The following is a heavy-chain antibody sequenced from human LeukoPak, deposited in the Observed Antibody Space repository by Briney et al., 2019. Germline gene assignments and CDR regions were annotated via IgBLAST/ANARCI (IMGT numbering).Heavy chain of an antibody. J-gene: IGHJ4*02. D-gene: IGHD3-16*01. CDR1: GGSFSGYY. V-gene: IGHV3-53*01. CDR2: IYSGGST. Sequence: ETLSLTCAVYGGSFSGYYWSWIRQPPGKGLEWVSVIYSGGSTYYADSVKGRFTISRDNSKNTLYLEMNSLRVEDTAVYFCARGGGFYGVDYWGQGTLVTVSS. CDR3: ARGGGFYGVDY.